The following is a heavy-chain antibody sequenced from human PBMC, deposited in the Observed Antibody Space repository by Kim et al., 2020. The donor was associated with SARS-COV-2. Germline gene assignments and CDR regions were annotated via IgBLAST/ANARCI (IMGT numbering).Heavy chain of an antibody. V-gene: IGHV3-21*01. D-gene: IGHD2-2*01. CDR1: GFTFSSYS. Sequence: GGSLRLSCAASGFTFSSYSMNWVRQAPGKGLEWVSSISSSSSYIYYADSVKGRFTISRDNAKNSLYLQMNSLRAEDTAVYYCARDKGSIVVVPAAGFDYWGQGTLVTVSS. J-gene: IGHJ4*02. CDR3: ARDKGSIVVVPAAGFDY. CDR2: ISSSSSYI.